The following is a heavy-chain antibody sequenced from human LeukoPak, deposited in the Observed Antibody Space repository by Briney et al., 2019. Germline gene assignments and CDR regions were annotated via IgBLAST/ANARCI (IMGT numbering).Heavy chain of an antibody. CDR3: ARDLPLNY. CDR1: GYSISSGYY. V-gene: IGHV4-38-2*02. Sequence: SETLSLTCTVSGYSISSGYYWGWIRQPPGMRLEWIGSIYHSGSTSYNPSLKSRVTISVDTSKNQFSLKLSSVTAADTAVYYCARDLPLNYWGQGTLVTVSS. CDR2: IYHSGST. J-gene: IGHJ4*02. D-gene: IGHD5/OR15-5a*01.